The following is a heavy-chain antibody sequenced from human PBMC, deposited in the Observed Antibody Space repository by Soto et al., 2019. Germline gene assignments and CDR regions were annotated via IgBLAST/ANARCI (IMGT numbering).Heavy chain of an antibody. J-gene: IGHJ5*02. CDR3: ARIPVDTSRIYWFDP. D-gene: IGHD5-18*01. CDR2: IYYRGST. CDR1: GGSVSSGDYY. V-gene: IGHV4-61*08. Sequence: QVQLQESGPGLVKASETLSLTCTVSGGSVSSGDYYWSWIRQPPGKGLEWIGNIYYRGSTNYNPSLEGRATISVDTSKNQCSLKVSSVTAADTAVYYCARIPVDTSRIYWFDPWGQGTLVTVSS.